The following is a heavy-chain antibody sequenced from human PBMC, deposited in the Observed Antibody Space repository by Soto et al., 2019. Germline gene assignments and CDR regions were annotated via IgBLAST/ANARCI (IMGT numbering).Heavy chain of an antibody. Sequence: GGSLRLSCAASGFTFDDYAMHWVRQAPGKGLEWVSGISWNSGSIGYADSVKGRFTISRDNAKNSLYLQMNSLRAEDTALYYCAISPLTYYGDSPYYFDYWGQGTLVTVSS. CDR1: GFTFDDYA. CDR3: AISPLTYYGDSPYYFDY. J-gene: IGHJ4*02. CDR2: ISWNSGSI. D-gene: IGHD4-17*01. V-gene: IGHV3-9*01.